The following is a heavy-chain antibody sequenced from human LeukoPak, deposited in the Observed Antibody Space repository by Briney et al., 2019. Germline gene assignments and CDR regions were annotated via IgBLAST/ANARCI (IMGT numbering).Heavy chain of an antibody. CDR3: ARVGSDGDYADAFDI. CDR2: ISYDGSNK. V-gene: IGHV3-30-3*01. J-gene: IGHJ3*02. D-gene: IGHD4-17*01. CDR1: GFTFSSYA. Sequence: GGSLRLSCAASGFTFSSYAMHWVRQAPGKGLEWVAVISYDGSNKYYADSVKGRFTISRDNSKNTLYLQMNSLRAEDTAVYYCARVGSDGDYADAFDIWGQGTMDTVSS.